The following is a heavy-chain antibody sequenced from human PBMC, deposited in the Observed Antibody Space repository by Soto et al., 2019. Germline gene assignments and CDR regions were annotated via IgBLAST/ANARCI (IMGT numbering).Heavy chain of an antibody. CDR2: IYYRGST. J-gene: IGHJ6*02. V-gene: IGHV4-59*01. D-gene: IGHD6-13*01. CDR1: VDSISGYY. Sequence: PSETLSLTCTVSVDSISGYYWSWIRQAPGKGLEYIGYIYYRGSTNYNPSLKSRVTMSVDTSKNQFSLKVNSVTAADTAVYFCARQQLLPFYYALDVWGQGTTVTVSS. CDR3: ARQQLLPFYYALDV.